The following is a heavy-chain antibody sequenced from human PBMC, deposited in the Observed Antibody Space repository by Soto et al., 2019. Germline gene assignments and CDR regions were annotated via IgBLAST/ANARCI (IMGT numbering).Heavy chain of an antibody. CDR2: IYHSGST. J-gene: IGHJ4*02. CDR3: ARVGRWTMYYYGSGDFDY. D-gene: IGHD3-10*01. Sequence: PSETLSLTCAVSGYSIRSGYYWGWIRQPPGKGLEWIGSIYHSGSTYYNPSLKSRVTISVDASKNQFSLKLSSVTAADTAVYYCARVGRWTMYYYGSGDFDYWGQGTLVTVSS. V-gene: IGHV4-38-2*01. CDR1: GYSIRSGYY.